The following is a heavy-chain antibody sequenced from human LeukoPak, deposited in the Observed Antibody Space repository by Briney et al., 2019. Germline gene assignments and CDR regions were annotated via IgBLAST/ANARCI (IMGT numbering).Heavy chain of an antibody. J-gene: IGHJ4*02. D-gene: IGHD2/OR15-2a*01. CDR3: VSFYETY. V-gene: IGHV3-74*01. Sequence: GGSLRLSCAASGNYWMHWVRQAPGKGLVWASHINSDGSWTSYADSVKGRFTISKDNAKNTVYLQMNSLRAEDTAVCYCVSFYETYWGRGTLVTVSS. CDR2: INSDGSWT. CDR1: GNYW.